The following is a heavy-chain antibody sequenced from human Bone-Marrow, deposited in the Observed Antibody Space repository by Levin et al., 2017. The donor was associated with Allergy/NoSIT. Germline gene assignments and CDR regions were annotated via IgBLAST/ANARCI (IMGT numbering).Heavy chain of an antibody. CDR1: GYIFTDYY. CDR2: INPSSGDT. D-gene: IGHD2-2*01. J-gene: IGHJ4*02. Sequence: PGASVKVSCKASGYIFTDYYMNWVRQAPGQGLEWMGRINPSSGDTTYTQKFQGRVTMTGDTSTSTAYMELIRLRSDDTAVYYCVRDGSFYCSSTSCYGPFDYWGQGALVTVSS. CDR3: VRDGSFYCSSTSCYGPFDY. V-gene: IGHV1-2*06.